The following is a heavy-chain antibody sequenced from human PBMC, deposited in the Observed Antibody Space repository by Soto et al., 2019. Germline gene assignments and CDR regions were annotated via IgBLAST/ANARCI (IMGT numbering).Heavy chain of an antibody. D-gene: IGHD2-2*01. V-gene: IGHV3-48*01. CDR2: ISYSGSTI. Sequence: PGASLTLSCAASGFTFRFYCMNWARQAPGKGLEWVSYISYSGSTIYYADSVRGRFTISRDNAKNSLYLQMSSLRVEDTGVYYCAGDDWGPAHIRGQGT. CDR1: GFTFRFYC. CDR3: AGDDWGPAHI. J-gene: IGHJ4*02.